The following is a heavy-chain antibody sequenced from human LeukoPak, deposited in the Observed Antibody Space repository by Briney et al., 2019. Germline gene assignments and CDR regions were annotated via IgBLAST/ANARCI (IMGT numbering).Heavy chain of an antibody. V-gene: IGHV4-39*01. CDR3: ARQIRDSSGWRNGWFDP. CDR1: DGSISSSSYY. J-gene: IGHJ5*02. Sequence: PSETLSLTCTVSDGSISSSSYYWGWIRQPPGTGLEWIGSIYYSGSTYYNPSLKSRVTISVDTSKNQFSLKLSSVTAADTAVYYCARQIRDSSGWRNGWFDPWGQGTLVTVSS. CDR2: IYYSGST. D-gene: IGHD6-19*01.